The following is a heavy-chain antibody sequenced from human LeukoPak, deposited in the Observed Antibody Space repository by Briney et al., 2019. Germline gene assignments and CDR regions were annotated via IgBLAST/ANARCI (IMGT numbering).Heavy chain of an antibody. J-gene: IGHJ4*02. Sequence: PGGSLRLSCAASEFTFSTYAMHWVRQAPGKGLEWVAIISYDGSNKYYPESVKGRFTISRDNSKNTLYLQMNSLRTEDTAVYYCAGPGGQWLPINYLGYWGQGTLVTVSS. CDR2: ISYDGSNK. V-gene: IGHV3-30-3*01. CDR3: AGPGGQWLPINYLGY. D-gene: IGHD6-19*01. CDR1: EFTFSTYA.